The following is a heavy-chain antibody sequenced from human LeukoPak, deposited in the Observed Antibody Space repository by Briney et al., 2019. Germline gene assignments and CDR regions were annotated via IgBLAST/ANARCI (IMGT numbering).Heavy chain of an antibody. V-gene: IGHV4-38-2*02. Sequence: PSETLSLTCTVSGYSISNGYYWGWIRQPPGKGLEWVGSISHRGSTYYNPSLRSRITISLDRSKQKFSLKLTSVPAADTAVYFCARGAEYSALWRGYAGYSDYWGQGISVTVSS. CDR2: ISHRGST. J-gene: IGHJ4*02. D-gene: IGHD3-3*01. CDR3: ARGAEYSALWRGYAGYSDY. CDR1: GYSISNGYY.